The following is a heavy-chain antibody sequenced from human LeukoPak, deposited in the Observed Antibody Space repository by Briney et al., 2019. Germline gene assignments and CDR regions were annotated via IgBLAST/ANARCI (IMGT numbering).Heavy chain of an antibody. CDR1: GGSISSYY. D-gene: IGHD2-21*02. J-gene: IGHJ3*02. V-gene: IGHV4-4*07. CDR3: ARQAKAYCGGDCSDPDAFDI. Sequence: SETLSLTCTVSGGSISSYYWSWIRQPAGKGLEWIGRIYTSGSTNYNPSLKSRVTMSVDTSKNQFSLKLSSVTAADTAVYYCARQAKAYCGGDCSDPDAFDIWGQGTMVTVSS. CDR2: IYTSGST.